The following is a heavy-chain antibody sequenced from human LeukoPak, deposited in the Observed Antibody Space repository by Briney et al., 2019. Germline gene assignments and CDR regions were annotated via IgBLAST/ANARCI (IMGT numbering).Heavy chain of an antibody. CDR3: ARWTPPYDYVWGSRTNWFDP. V-gene: IGHV4-59*01. D-gene: IGHD3-16*01. CDR2: IYYSGST. CDR1: GGSISSYY. J-gene: IGHJ5*02. Sequence: SETLSLTCTVSGGSISSYYWSWIRQPPGKGLEWIGYIYYSGSTNYNPSLKSRVTISVDTSKNQFSLKLSSVTAADTAVYYCARWTPPYDYVWGSRTNWFDPWGQGTLVTVSS.